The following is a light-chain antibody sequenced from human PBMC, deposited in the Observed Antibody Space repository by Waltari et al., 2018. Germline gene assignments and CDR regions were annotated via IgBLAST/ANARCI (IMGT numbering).Light chain of an antibody. J-gene: IGKJ3*01. CDR1: QSFLYTSNNKNY. CDR2: WAS. V-gene: IGKV4-1*01. Sequence: DIVVTQSPDSLAVSLGERATINCKSSQSFLYTSNNKNYLAWYQQKPGQPPKLRIYWASTRESGVPDRFSGSGSGTDFTLTSSSLQAEDVAVYYCQQYYSTPFTFGPGTKVDIK. CDR3: QQYYSTPFT.